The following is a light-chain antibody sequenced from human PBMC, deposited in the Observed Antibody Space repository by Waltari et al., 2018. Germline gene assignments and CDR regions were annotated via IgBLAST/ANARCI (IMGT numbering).Light chain of an antibody. Sequence: DILLTQSPSTLSLSPGEKATLSCRASQSVGSNVAWYQQKAGQAPRLLIYDASNRATGIPARFSGSGSGTDFTLTISSLEPEDFAVYYCQQRNNWPPGFTFGPGTKVDIK. J-gene: IGKJ3*01. CDR1: QSVGSN. V-gene: IGKV3-11*01. CDR2: DAS. CDR3: QQRNNWPPGFT.